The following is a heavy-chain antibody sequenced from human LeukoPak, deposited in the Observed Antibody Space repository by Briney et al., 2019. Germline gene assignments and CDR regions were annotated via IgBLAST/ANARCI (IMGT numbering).Heavy chain of an antibody. CDR3: ASFRMAGYYDSSGYLY. CDR2: INHSGST. D-gene: IGHD3-22*01. J-gene: IGHJ4*02. CDR1: GGSFSGYY. V-gene: IGHV4-34*01. Sequence: SETLSLTCAVYGGSFSGYYWSWIRQPPGKGLEWIGEINHSGSTNYNPSLKSRVTISVDTSKNQFSLKLSSVTAADTAVYYCASFRMAGYYDSSGYLYWGQGTLVTVSS.